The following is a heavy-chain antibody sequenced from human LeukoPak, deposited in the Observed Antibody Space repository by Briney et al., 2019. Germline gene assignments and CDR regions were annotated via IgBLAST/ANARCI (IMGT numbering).Heavy chain of an antibody. CDR2: IIPIFGTA. J-gene: IGHJ4*02. CDR1: GYSFTAQY. Sequence: SVKVSCKASGYSFTAQYMHWLRQAPGQGLEWMGRIIPIFGTANYAQKFQGRVTITTDESTSTAYMELSSLRSEDTAVYYCARDLDDSSGFDYWGQGTLVTVSS. D-gene: IGHD6-19*01. V-gene: IGHV1-69*05. CDR3: ARDLDDSSGFDY.